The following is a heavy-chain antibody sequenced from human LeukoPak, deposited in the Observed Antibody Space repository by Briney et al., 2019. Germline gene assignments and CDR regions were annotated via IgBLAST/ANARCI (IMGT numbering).Heavy chain of an antibody. V-gene: IGHV3-23*01. CDR3: AKEEGIAVAGTWGYFDY. D-gene: IGHD6-19*01. J-gene: IGHJ4*02. CDR2: ISGSGGST. CDR1: GFTFSSYA. Sequence: GGSLRLSCAASGFTFSSYAMSWVRQAQGKGLERVSAISGSGGSTYYADSVKGRFTISRDNSKNTLYLRMNSLRAEDTAVYYCAKEEGIAVAGTWGYFDYWGQGTLVTVSS.